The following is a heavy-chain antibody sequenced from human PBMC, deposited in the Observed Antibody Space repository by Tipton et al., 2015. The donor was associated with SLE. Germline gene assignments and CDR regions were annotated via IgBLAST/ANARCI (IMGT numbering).Heavy chain of an antibody. Sequence: SLRLSCAASGFTFSSYYMHWIRQAPGKGLVRVSRMNPDGSTPAYADSVKGRFTISRDNAKNSLFLQMNSLRAEDTAVYYCAREDHSTYIYWGQGTLLTVSS. CDR1: GFTFSSYY. CDR2: MNPDGSTP. CDR3: AREDHSTYIY. V-gene: IGHV3-74*01. J-gene: IGHJ4*02. D-gene: IGHD4-11*01.